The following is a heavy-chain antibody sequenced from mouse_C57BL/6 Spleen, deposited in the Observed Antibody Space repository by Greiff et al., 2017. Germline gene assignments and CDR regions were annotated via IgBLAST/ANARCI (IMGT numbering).Heavy chain of an antibody. J-gene: IGHJ2*01. CDR1: GFTFSDYG. CDR2: ISSGSSTI. V-gene: IGHV5-17*01. Sequence: EVKLMESGGGLVKPGGSLKLSCAASGFTFSDYGMHWVRQAPEKGLEWVAYISSGSSTIYYADTVKGRFTISRDNAKNTLFLQMTSLRSEDTAMYYCATITLDYWGQGTTLTVSS. D-gene: IGHD1-2*01. CDR3: ATITLDY.